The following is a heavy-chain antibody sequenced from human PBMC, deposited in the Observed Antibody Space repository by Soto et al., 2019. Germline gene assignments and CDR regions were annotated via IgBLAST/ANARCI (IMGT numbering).Heavy chain of an antibody. J-gene: IGHJ4*02. D-gene: IGHD4-17*01. Sequence: AASVKVSCKASGYTFTSYAMHWVRQAPGQRLEWMGWINAGNGNTKYSQKFQGRVTITRDTSASTAYMELSSLRSEDTAVYYCARDPSLHYGDYVFFDYWGQGTLVTVSS. CDR3: ARDPSLHYGDYVFFDY. CDR2: INAGNGNT. CDR1: GYTFTSYA. V-gene: IGHV1-3*01.